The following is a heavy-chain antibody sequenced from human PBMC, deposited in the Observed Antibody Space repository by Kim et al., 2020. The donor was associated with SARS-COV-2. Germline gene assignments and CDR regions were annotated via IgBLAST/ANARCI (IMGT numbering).Heavy chain of an antibody. D-gene: IGHD3-3*01. CDR3: ATAYDFWSGYYSFDY. Sequence: QKFTGRVTMTRDTSISTAYMELSRLRSDDTAVYYCATAYDFWSGYYSFDYWGQGTLVTVSS. V-gene: IGHV1-2*02. J-gene: IGHJ4*02.